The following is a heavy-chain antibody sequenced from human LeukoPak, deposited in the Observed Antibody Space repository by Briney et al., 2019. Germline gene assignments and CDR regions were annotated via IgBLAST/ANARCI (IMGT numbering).Heavy chain of an antibody. D-gene: IGHD3-10*01. J-gene: IGHJ4*02. CDR1: GFSFKDYY. Sequence: PGGSLRLSCAASGFSFKDYYFSWIRQAPGKGLEWVSFINVNGGATHYAESVKGRFTISRANAMNSIYLEMNSLTAEDTAVYYCARGPRVLTLGSYYFDYWGQGSLVTVSS. V-gene: IGHV3-11*01. CDR2: INVNGGAT. CDR3: ARGPRVLTLGSYYFDY.